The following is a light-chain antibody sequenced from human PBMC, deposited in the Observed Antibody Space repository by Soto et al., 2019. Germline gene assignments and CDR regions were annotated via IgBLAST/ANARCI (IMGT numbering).Light chain of an antibody. CDR2: TTN. Sequence: QSVLTQPHSASGTPGQRVTISCSGSSSNIGTSSVHWFQQLPGTAPKLLISTTNQRPSGVPERFSGSKSGTSASQAISGLQSEDEADYYCAAWDDSLNGHVFGTGTKVTVL. J-gene: IGLJ1*01. V-gene: IGLV1-44*01. CDR3: AAWDDSLNGHV. CDR1: SSNIGTSS.